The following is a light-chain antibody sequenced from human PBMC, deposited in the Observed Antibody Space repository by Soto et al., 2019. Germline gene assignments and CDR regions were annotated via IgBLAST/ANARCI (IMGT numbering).Light chain of an antibody. CDR2: DAS. CDR1: QSISGY. J-gene: IGKJ1*01. CDR3: QQYNTYPWT. Sequence: DIQMTQSPSSLSGSVGDRVTITCRSSQSISGYLAWYQQKPGKAPKLLIYDASSLESGVPSRFSGSASGTEFTLTISSLQPDDFATYYCQQYNTYPWTFGQGTKVDI. V-gene: IGKV1-5*01.